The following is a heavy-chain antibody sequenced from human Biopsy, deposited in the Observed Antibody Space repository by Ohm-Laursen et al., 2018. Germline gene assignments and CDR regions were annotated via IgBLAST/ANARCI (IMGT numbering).Heavy chain of an antibody. CDR2: IIPIVGIT. CDR3: ARGDSGSGYYGMDV. V-gene: IGHV1-69*04. D-gene: IGHD3-10*01. Sequence: SVKVSCKASGDTFSRSAFFWVRQAPGQGLVYLGRIIPIVGITNHAQTFQGRITLTADKSTFMVYMELSRLRSDDTAIYYCARGDSGSGYYGMDVWGQGATVSVSS. J-gene: IGHJ6*02. CDR1: GDTFSRSA.